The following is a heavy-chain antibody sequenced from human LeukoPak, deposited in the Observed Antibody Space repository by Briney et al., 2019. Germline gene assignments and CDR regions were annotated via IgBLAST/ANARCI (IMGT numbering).Heavy chain of an antibody. Sequence: ASVNVSCTASGYTFTSYGISWVRQAPGQGLEWMGWISAYNGNTNYAQKLQGKVTMTTDTSTSTAYMELRSLRSDDTAVYYCARGLSYYYDSSGYYPNWFDPWGQGTLVTVSS. CDR2: ISAYNGNT. V-gene: IGHV1-18*01. D-gene: IGHD3-22*01. CDR3: ARGLSYYYDSSGYYPNWFDP. CDR1: GYTFTSYG. J-gene: IGHJ5*02.